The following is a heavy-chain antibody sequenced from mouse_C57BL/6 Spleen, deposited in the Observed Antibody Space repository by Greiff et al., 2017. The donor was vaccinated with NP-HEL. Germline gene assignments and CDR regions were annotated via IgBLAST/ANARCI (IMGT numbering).Heavy chain of an antibody. CDR1: GFTFSDYG. V-gene: IGHV5-17*01. CDR2: ISSGSSTI. Sequence: EVHLVESGGGLVKPGGSLKLSCAASGFTFSDYGMHWVRQAPEKGLEWVAYISSGSSTIYYADTVKGRFTISRDNAKNTLFLQLTRLRSEDTAMYDCARPYGSSYGYFDVWGTGTTVTVSS. J-gene: IGHJ1*03. CDR3: ARPYGSSYGYFDV. D-gene: IGHD1-1*01.